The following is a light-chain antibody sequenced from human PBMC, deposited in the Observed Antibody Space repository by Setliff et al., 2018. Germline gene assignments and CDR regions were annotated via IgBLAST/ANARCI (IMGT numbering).Light chain of an antibody. CDR2: GTN. J-gene: IGLJ1*01. CDR3: QSYDTSLNDYV. V-gene: IGLV1-40*01. CDR1: SSNIGAGYD. Sequence: SALTQPPSVSGAPGQGITISCTGTSSNIGAGYDVHWYQQLPGAAPKLLIFGTNNRPSGVPDQFSGSKSGTSASLAITGLQAADEADYYCQSYDTSLNDYVFGTGTKVTVL.